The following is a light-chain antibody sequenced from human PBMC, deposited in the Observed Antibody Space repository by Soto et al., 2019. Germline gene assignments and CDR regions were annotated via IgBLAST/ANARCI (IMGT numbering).Light chain of an antibody. CDR2: GAS. CDR1: QSVSSSY. CDR3: QQYGSSPLYS. J-gene: IGKJ2*03. V-gene: IGKV3-20*01. Sequence: DIVLTQSPGTLSLSPGERATLSCKASQSVSSSYLAWYQQKLGQAPRLLIYGASTRATGIPDRFSGSGSGTDFTLTISRLEPEDFAVYYCQQYGSSPLYSFGQGTKLEIK.